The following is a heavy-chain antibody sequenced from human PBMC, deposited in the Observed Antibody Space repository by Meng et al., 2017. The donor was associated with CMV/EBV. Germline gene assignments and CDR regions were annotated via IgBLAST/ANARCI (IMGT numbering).Heavy chain of an antibody. CDR3: ARGRKTYCSSTSCYRYGMDV. CDR2: FTHRGST. D-gene: IGHD2-2*01. V-gene: IGHV4-34*01. J-gene: IGHJ6*02. CDR1: GGSFSSYY. Sequence: GSLRLSCTVYGGSFSSYYWNWIRQPPGKGLEWIGEFTHRGSTNYNPSLKSRVTISLNTSKNQFSLELTSVTAADTAVYYCARGRKTYCSSTSCYRYGMDVWGQGTTVTVSS.